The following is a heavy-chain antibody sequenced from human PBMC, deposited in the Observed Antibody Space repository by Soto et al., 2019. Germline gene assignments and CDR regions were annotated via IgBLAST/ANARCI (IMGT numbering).Heavy chain of an antibody. Sequence: GALNTSCKGVGYKVGIAWIGWVRQMPGKGLEWMGIIKPGTSDIRYSPSCRGHVTISADEAVSTAYLQWSSLKASDTAMYYCARQLSHICDSWGQGTLVTVSS. CDR2: IKPGTSDI. V-gene: IGHV5-51*01. D-gene: IGHD3-3*02. CDR1: GYKVGIAW. J-gene: IGHJ4*02. CDR3: ARQLSHICDS.